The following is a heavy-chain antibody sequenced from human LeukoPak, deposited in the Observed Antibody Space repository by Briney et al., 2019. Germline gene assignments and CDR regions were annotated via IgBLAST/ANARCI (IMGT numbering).Heavy chain of an antibody. J-gene: IGHJ4*02. V-gene: IGHV4-61*08. D-gene: IGHD5-18*01. CDR3: ARKSKWEDTAPYFDY. CDR1: GGSISSGDYY. CDR2: IFYSGST. Sequence: PSDTLSLTCTVSGGSISSGDYYWSWIRQPPGKGLEWIGCIFYSGSTNYNPSLKSRVTISVDTSKSQFSLKLSSVTAADTAVYYCARKSKWEDTAPYFDYWGQGTLVTVSS.